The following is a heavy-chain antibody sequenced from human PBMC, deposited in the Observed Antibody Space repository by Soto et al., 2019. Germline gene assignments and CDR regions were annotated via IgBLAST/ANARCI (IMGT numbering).Heavy chain of an antibody. J-gene: IGHJ6*02. Sequence: PGGSLRLSCAASGFPFSRYEMNWVRQAPGKGLEWISYISVSGTSMYYADAVKGRFAISRDNAQNSLYLQMNSLRIEDTAVYYCARDQEVHDSRGHKIRAMDVWGQGTTVTVSS. V-gene: IGHV3-48*03. CDR3: ARDQEVHDSRGHKIRAMDV. CDR2: ISVSGTSM. D-gene: IGHD6-19*01. CDR1: GFPFSRYE.